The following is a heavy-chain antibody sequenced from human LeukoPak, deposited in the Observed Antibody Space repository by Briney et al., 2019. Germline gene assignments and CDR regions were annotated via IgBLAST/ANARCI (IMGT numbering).Heavy chain of an antibody. D-gene: IGHD1-26*01. CDR2: ISSDGGST. Sequence: GGSLRLSCAASGIIFSNYAMHWVRQGPGKGLECILTISSDGGSTYYANSVKGRFTISRDNSKNTLYLQMGSLRAEDMAVYYCARGRQGAKTRYFDLWGRGTRVTVSS. J-gene: IGHJ2*01. V-gene: IGHV3-64*01. CDR1: GIIFSNYA. CDR3: ARGRQGAKTRYFDL.